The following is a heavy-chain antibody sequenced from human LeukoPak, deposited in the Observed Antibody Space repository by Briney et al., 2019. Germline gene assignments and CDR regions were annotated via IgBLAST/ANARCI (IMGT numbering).Heavy chain of an antibody. J-gene: IGHJ4*02. CDR1: GFTFSDSN. V-gene: IGHV3-73*01. Sequence: GGSLRLFCAASGFTFSDSNMHWVRQASGKGLEWVGRIRSRANNYATAYGASVTGRFTISRDDSKNTAYLQMNSLKTEDTAVFYCTRTPDFWSGYSDWGQGTLVTVSS. CDR3: TRTPDFWSGYSD. D-gene: IGHD3-3*01. CDR2: IRSRANNYAT.